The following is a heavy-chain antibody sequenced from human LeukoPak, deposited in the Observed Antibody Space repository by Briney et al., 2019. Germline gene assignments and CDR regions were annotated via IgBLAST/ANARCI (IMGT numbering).Heavy chain of an antibody. V-gene: IGHV3-7*01. Sequence: GGSLRLSCAASGFTFSSYEMNWVRQAPGKGLEWVANIKHDSSEKYYVDSVKGRFTISRDNAKNSLYLQMNSLRAEDTAVYYCVNDLARRGGYWGQGTLVTVSA. CDR2: IKHDSSEK. D-gene: IGHD3-16*01. J-gene: IGHJ4*02. CDR3: VNDLARRGGY. CDR1: GFTFSSYE.